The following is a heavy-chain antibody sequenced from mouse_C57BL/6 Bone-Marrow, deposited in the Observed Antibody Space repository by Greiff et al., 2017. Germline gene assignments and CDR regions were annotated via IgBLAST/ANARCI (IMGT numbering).Heavy chain of an antibody. CDR1: GFNIKDYY. Sequence: EVKLVESGAELVRPGASVKLSCTASGFNIKDYYMHWVKQRPEQGLEWIGRIEPEDGDTEYAPKFQGKATMTADTSSNTAYLQLSSLTSEDTSVYYCTTFIYYYGSSFLYFDYWGQGTTLTVSS. D-gene: IGHD1-1*01. CDR3: TTFIYYYGSSFLYFDY. J-gene: IGHJ2*01. CDR2: IEPEDGDT. V-gene: IGHV14-1*01.